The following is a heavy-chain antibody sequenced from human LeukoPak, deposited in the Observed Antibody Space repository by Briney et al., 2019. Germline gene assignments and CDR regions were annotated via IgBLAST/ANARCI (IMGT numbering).Heavy chain of an antibody. Sequence: GGSLRLSCAASGFTFSTYAMSWVRQAPGKGLEWVSAISGSGGSTYYADSVKGRFTISRDKSLYLQMNSLRAEDTAVYYCANPYEMDYWGQGTLVTVSS. CDR3: ANPYEMDY. V-gene: IGHV3-23*01. CDR1: GFTFSTYA. CDR2: ISGSGGST. J-gene: IGHJ4*02. D-gene: IGHD3-3*01.